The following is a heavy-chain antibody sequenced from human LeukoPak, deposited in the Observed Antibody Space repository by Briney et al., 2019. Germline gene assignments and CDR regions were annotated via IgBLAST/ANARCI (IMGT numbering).Heavy chain of an antibody. D-gene: IGHD3-16*01. J-gene: IGHJ3*02. CDR3: ARAAAVGGHDAFDI. Sequence: SETLSLTCSVSDDSITMYYWTWIRQPPGKGLEWIGYVDHTGSTNFNPSLNGRVSISRDTTKNLFSLRLRSVTAADTAVYYCARAAAVGGHDAFDIWGQGTMVTVSS. CDR2: VDHTGST. CDR1: DDSITMYY. V-gene: IGHV4-59*01.